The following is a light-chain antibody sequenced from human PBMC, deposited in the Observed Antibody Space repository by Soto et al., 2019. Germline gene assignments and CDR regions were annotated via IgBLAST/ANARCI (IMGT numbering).Light chain of an antibody. CDR3: CSYAGSSTVV. V-gene: IGLV2-14*01. Sequence: QSALTQPASVSGSPGQSITVSCTGTSSDVGGYNYVSWYQQYPGRAPKLVIYEVSNRPSGVSNRFSGSKSGNTASLTISGLQAEDEADYYCCSYAGSSTVVFGGGTKLTVL. CDR2: EVS. CDR1: SSDVGGYNY. J-gene: IGLJ2*01.